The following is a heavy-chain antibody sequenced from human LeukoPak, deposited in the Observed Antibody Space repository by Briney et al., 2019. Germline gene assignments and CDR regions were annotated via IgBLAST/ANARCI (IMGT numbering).Heavy chain of an antibody. Sequence: SETLSLTCAVYGGSFSGYYWSWIRQPPGKGLEWIGEINHSGSTNYNPSLKSRVTISVDTSKNQFSLKLSSVTAADTAVYYCARGDYGVPFDLWGRGTLVTVSS. D-gene: IGHD4-17*01. J-gene: IGHJ2*01. CDR1: GGSFSGYY. CDR3: ARGDYGVPFDL. CDR2: INHSGST. V-gene: IGHV4-34*01.